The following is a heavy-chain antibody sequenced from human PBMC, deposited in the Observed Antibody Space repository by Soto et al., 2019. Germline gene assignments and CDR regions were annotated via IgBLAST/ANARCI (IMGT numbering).Heavy chain of an antibody. Sequence: EVQLLESGGGLVQPGGSLRLSCAASGFTFSSSAMSWVRQAPGKGLEWVSALSGSGGTTYYADSVKGRFTISRDNSKNTLYVQLNSLRVEDTALYYCAKNCGGDCYTNFDYWGQGTLVTLSS. CDR2: LSGSGGTT. CDR3: AKNCGGDCYTNFDY. CDR1: GFTFSSSA. J-gene: IGHJ4*02. D-gene: IGHD2-21*02. V-gene: IGHV3-23*01.